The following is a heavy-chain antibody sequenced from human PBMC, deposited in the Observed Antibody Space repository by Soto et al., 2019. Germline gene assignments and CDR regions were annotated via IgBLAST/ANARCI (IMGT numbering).Heavy chain of an antibody. CDR1: GYSFTTYG. J-gene: IGHJ6*02. Sequence: QVQLVQSGAEGRKPGASVQVSCKASGYSFTTYGISWVRQAPGQGLEWMGWISPSNGNTRYAQKAQGRVTMTTETSTGTAYMELRSLRSDDTAVYYCARDEIVVVPATMDFYIMDVWGQGTTVTVSS. CDR2: ISPSNGNT. CDR3: ARDEIVVVPATMDFYIMDV. V-gene: IGHV1-18*01. D-gene: IGHD2-2*01.